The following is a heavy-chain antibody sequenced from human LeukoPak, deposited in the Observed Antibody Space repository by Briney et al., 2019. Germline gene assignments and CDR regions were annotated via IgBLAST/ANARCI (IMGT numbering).Heavy chain of an antibody. Sequence: SETLSLTCTVSGGSISSSYWSWIRQPPGKGLEWIGYIYYSGSTNYNPSLKSRVTMSVDTSRNQFSLKLSSVTAADTAVHYCARSHSRGFWYFDLWGRGILVTVSS. CDR2: IYYSGST. D-gene: IGHD3-22*01. V-gene: IGHV4-59*08. J-gene: IGHJ2*01. CDR1: GGSISSSY. CDR3: ARSHSRGFWYFDL.